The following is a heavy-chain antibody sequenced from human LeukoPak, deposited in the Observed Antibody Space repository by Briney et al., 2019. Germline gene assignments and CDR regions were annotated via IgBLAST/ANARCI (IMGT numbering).Heavy chain of an antibody. J-gene: IGHJ5*02. CDR1: GFTVSSNY. Sequence: GGSLRLSCAASGFTVSSNYMSWVRQAPGKGLEWVSAIYSGGSTIYADSVKGRFTISRDDAKNTVYLQMNNLRAEDTAVYYCVRGGPSTWSWGQGTLVTVSS. CDR2: IYSGGST. D-gene: IGHD2-15*01. CDR3: VRGGPSTWS. V-gene: IGHV3-66*01.